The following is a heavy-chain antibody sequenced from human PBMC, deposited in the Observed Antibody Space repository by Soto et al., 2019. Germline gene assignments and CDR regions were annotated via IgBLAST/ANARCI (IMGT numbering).Heavy chain of an antibody. Sequence: XATLSLTCAVYGGSFSGYYWSWIRQPPGKGLEWIGEINHSGSTNYNPSLKSRVTISVDTSKNQFSLKLSSVTAADTAVYYCASKDQELLWFGESPPFDYWGQGTLVTVSS. D-gene: IGHD3-10*01. V-gene: IGHV4-34*01. CDR2: INHSGST. CDR3: ASKDQELLWFGESPPFDY. J-gene: IGHJ4*02. CDR1: GGSFSGYY.